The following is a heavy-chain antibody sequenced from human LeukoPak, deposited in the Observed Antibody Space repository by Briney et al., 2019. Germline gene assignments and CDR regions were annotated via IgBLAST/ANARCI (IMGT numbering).Heavy chain of an antibody. J-gene: IGHJ4*02. Sequence: PSETLSLTCTVSGGSISGGSHHWGWFRQSPGKGLEWIGSLYLSRTTYYNPSLNSRVTISVDTSKNQFSLKLSSVTAADTAVYYCARGESIAARPLDYWGQGTLVTVSS. D-gene: IGHD6-6*01. CDR1: GGSISGGSHH. CDR3: ARGESIAARPLDY. CDR2: LYLSRTT. V-gene: IGHV4-39*07.